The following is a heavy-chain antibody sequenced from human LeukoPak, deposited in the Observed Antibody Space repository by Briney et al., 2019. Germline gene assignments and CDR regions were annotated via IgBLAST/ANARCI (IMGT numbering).Heavy chain of an antibody. V-gene: IGHV1-18*01. CDR1: GYTFTSYG. CDR3: ARSESIAARPNLDY. Sequence: ASVKVSCKASGYTFTSYGISWVRQAPGQGLEWMGWISAYNGNTNYAQKLQGRVTMTTDTSTSTAYMELRSLRSEDTAVYYCARSESIAARPNLDYWGQGALVTVSS. CDR2: ISAYNGNT. J-gene: IGHJ4*02. D-gene: IGHD6-6*01.